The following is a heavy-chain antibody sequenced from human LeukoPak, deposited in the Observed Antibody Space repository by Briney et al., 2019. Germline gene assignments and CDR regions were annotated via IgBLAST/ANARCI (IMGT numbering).Heavy chain of an antibody. CDR3: ARVYTSGWSLPLDY. CDR2: ISYDGNNK. CDR1: GFSFNSHS. J-gene: IGHJ4*02. D-gene: IGHD6-19*01. V-gene: IGHV3-30-3*01. Sequence: GSSLRLSCAASGFSFNSHSMHWVRQAPGKGLEWVAVISYDGNNKYYAESVKGRFTISRDNSKNTLYLQMNGLRGEDTAVYHCARVYTSGWSLPLDYWGQGILVTVSS.